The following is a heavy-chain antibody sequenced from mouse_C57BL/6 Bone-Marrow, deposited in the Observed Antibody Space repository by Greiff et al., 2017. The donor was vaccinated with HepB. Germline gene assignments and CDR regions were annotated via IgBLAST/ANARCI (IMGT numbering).Heavy chain of an antibody. CDR2: IYPGGGYT. CDR3: ARLSYFDY. CDR1: GYTFTNYW. J-gene: IGHJ2*01. Sequence: QVQLQQSGAELVRPGTSVKMSCKASGYTFTNYWIGWAKQRPGHGLEWIGDIYPGGGYTNYNEKFKGKATLTADKSSSTACMQFSSMTSEDSAIYCCARLSYFDYWGQGTTLTVSS. V-gene: IGHV1-63*01.